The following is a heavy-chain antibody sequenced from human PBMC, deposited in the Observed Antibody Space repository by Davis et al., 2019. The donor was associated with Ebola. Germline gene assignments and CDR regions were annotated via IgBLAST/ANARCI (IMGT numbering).Heavy chain of an antibody. CDR1: GDSVSGGSGA. Sequence: HSQTLSLTCAISGDSVSGGSGAWNWIRQSPSRGLEWLGRTFYNSKWYDDYAVSVKSRLIINRDASKNQFFLQLNSVTPEDTAIYYCARGWLRNGGFEYWGQGTQVTVSS. J-gene: IGHJ4*02. CDR2: TFYNSKWYD. V-gene: IGHV6-1*01. CDR3: ARGWLRNGGFEY. D-gene: IGHD5-12*01.